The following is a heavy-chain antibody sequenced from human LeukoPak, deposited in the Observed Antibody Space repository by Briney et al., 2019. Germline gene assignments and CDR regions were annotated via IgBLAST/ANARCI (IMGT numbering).Heavy chain of an antibody. J-gene: IGHJ4*02. CDR3: ARHMAVVGFDY. CDR1: GGSISSYY. V-gene: IGHV4-59*08. Sequence: MPSETLSLTCTVSGGSISSYYWSWVRQPPGKGLEWIGYIYYSGSTNYNPSLKSRVTISVDTSKNQFSLKLSSVTAADTAVYYCARHMAVVGFDYWGQGTLVTVSS. CDR2: IYYSGST. D-gene: IGHD6-19*01.